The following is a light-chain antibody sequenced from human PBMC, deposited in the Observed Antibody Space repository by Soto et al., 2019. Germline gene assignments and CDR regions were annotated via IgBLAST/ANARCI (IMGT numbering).Light chain of an antibody. CDR2: AVS. CDR3: QQYNKWPLT. Sequence: EIMMTQSPGTLSASPGERATLSCRASQSVSSNLAWYQQKPGQAPRLLIYAVSTRATGIPARFSGSGSGTEFTLTISSLQSEDLAVDYCQQYNKWPLTFGQGTKVEIK. V-gene: IGKV3-15*01. J-gene: IGKJ1*01. CDR1: QSVSSN.